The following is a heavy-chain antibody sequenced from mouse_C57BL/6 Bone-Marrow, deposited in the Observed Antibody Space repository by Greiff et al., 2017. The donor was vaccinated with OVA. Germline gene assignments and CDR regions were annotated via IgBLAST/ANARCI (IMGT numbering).Heavy chain of an antibody. CDR1: GYTFTSSW. J-gene: IGHJ3*01. CDR3: ARSDDGDFGFAD. D-gene: IGHD2-3*01. V-gene: IGHV1-69*01. CDR2: IDPSDSYT. Sequence: VQLQQPGAELVMPGASVKLSCKASGYTFTSSWMHWVKQRPGQGLEWIGEIDPSDSYTNYNQKFKGKSTLTVDKSSSTAYMPLSSLTSEDSAVYYVARSDDGDFGFADGGQGTLVTVSA.